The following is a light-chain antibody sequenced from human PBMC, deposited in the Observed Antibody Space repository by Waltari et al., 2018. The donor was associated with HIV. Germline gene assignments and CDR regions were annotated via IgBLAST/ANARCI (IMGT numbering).Light chain of an antibody. Sequence: DIPMTQSPSTLSASVGGRVIITCRASRDINNWLAWYQQKPGKAPRLLMYKVSILESGVPSRFSGRGSGTEFTLTINNLQPEDFATYYCHQYSNSSPYTFGPGTKL. CDR2: KVS. J-gene: IGKJ2*01. CDR1: RDINNW. V-gene: IGKV1-5*03. CDR3: HQYSNSSPYT.